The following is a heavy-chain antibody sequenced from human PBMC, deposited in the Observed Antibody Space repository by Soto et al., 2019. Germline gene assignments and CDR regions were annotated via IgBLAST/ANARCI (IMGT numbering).Heavy chain of an antibody. Sequence: GGSLRLSCAASGFTFSNAWMSWVRQAPGKGLEWVGRIKSKTDGGTTDYAAPVKGRFTISRDDSKNTLYLQMNSLKTEDTAVYYCTRGYCTNGVCSFGRDDAFDIWGQGTMVTVSS. CDR1: GFTFSNAW. V-gene: IGHV3-15*01. J-gene: IGHJ3*02. D-gene: IGHD2-8*01. CDR2: IKSKTDGGTT. CDR3: TRGYCTNGVCSFGRDDAFDI.